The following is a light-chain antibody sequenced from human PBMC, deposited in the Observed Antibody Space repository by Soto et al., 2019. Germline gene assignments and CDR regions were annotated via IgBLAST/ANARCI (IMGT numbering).Light chain of an antibody. CDR3: QQYAKSPLT. Sequence: EIVLTQSPGTLSLSPGERATLSCRASQSGSGTYLAWYQQKPGQAPRLLISGASRRATGIPDRFSGSGSGTDFTLTISSLEPEDFAVYYCQQYAKSPLTFGGGTKVDIK. CDR2: GAS. J-gene: IGKJ4*01. CDR1: QSGSGTY. V-gene: IGKV3-20*01.